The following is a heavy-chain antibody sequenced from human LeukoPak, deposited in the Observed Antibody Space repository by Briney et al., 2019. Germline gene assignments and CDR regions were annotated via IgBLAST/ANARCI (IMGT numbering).Heavy chain of an antibody. CDR3: AKSYYDILTGYPYYYYMDV. D-gene: IGHD3-9*01. CDR2: IKQDGSEK. CDR1: GFTFSSYW. J-gene: IGHJ6*03. V-gene: IGHV3-7*01. Sequence: GGSLRLSCAASGFTFSSYWMSWVRQAPGKGLEWVANIKQDGSEKYYVDSVKGRFTISRDNAKNSLYLQMNSLRAEDTAVYYCAKSYYDILTGYPYYYYMDVWGKGTTVTVSS.